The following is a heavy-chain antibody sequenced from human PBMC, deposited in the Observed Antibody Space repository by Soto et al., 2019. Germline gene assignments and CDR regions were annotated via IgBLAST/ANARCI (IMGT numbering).Heavy chain of an antibody. CDR2: IYYSGST. CDR3: ARDNGGKHYYYCGMDV. D-gene: IGHD2-15*01. CDR1: GGSISSGDYY. Sequence: SETLSLTCTVSGGSISSGDYYWSWIRQPPGKGLEWIGYIYYSGSTYYNPSLKSRVTISVDTSKNQFSLKLSSVTAADTAVYYCARDNGGKHYYYCGMDVWGQGTTVTVSS. V-gene: IGHV4-30-4*01. J-gene: IGHJ6*02.